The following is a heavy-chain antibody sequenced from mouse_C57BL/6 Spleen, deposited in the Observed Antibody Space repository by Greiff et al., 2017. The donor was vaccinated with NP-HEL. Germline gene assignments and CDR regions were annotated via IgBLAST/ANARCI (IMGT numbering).Heavy chain of an antibody. CDR3: ARDKGNIITTVVAPYWYFDV. D-gene: IGHD1-1*01. CDR2: ISYDGSN. Sequence: DVHLVESGPGLVKPSQSLSLTCSVTGYSITSGYYWNWIRQFPGNKLEWMGYISYDGSNNYNPSLKNRISITRDTSKNQFFLKLNSVTTEDTATYYCARDKGNIITTVVAPYWYFDVWGTGTTVTVSS. V-gene: IGHV3-6*01. CDR1: GYSITSGYY. J-gene: IGHJ1*03.